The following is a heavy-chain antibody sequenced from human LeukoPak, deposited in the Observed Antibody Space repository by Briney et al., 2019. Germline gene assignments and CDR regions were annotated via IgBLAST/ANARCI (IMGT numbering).Heavy chain of an antibody. Sequence: SETLSLTCTVSGGSISSGGYYWSWIRQHPGKGLEWIGYIYYSGSTYYNPSLKSRVTISVDTSKNQFSLKLSSVTAADTAVYYCARSVPGDYFDYWGQGTLVTVSS. CDR3: ARSVPGDYFDY. CDR2: IYYSGST. J-gene: IGHJ4*02. D-gene: IGHD1-1*01. V-gene: IGHV4-31*03. CDR1: GGSISSGGYY.